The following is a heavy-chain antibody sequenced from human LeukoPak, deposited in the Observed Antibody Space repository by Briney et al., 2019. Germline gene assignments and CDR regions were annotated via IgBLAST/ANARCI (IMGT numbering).Heavy chain of an antibody. CDR3: VNTFGGVIVNY. V-gene: IGHV3-23*01. Sequence: GGSLRLSCAASGFTFSSYAMSWVRQAPGKGLEWVSAISGSGGSTYYADSVKGRFTISRDNSKNTLYLHMNSLRVEDTALYYCVNTFGGVIVNYWGPGTLVTVSS. CDR2: ISGSGGST. J-gene: IGHJ4*02. CDR1: GFTFSSYA. D-gene: IGHD3-16*02.